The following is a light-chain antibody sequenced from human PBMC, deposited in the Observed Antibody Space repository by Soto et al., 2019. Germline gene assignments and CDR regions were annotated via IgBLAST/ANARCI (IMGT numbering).Light chain of an antibody. CDR3: RQCRDGPRFT. Sequence: EIVMTQSPATLSVSPGERVTLSCRASQSVSSYLAWYQHKPGQPPRLLIYGASTRATGIPARFSGSGSGTDFLLTISSLWSEDLAFFFCRQCRDGPRFTFGQGTRLEI. V-gene: IGKV3-15*01. J-gene: IGKJ5*01. CDR2: GAS. CDR1: QSVSSY.